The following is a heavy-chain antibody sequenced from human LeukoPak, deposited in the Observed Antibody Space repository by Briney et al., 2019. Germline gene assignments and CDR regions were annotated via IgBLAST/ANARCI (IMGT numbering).Heavy chain of an antibody. Sequence: SETLSLTCAVYGGSFSGYYWSWIRQPPGKGLEWIGEINHSGSTNYNPSLKSRVTISVDTSKNQFSLKLSSVTAADTAVYYCARGDPVDTDAFDIWGQGTMVTVSS. CDR3: ARGDPVDTDAFDI. J-gene: IGHJ3*02. CDR2: INHSGST. V-gene: IGHV4-34*01. CDR1: GGSFSGYY. D-gene: IGHD5-18*01.